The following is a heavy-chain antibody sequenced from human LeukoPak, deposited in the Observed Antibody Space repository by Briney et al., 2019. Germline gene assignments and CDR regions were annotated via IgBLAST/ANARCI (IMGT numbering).Heavy chain of an antibody. J-gene: IGHJ4*02. CDR1: GGSISSGSYY. CDR2: IYTSGST. D-gene: IGHD5-24*01. CDR3: ARAHVEMATISRPRNIYFDY. Sequence: PSETLSLTCTVSGGSISSGSYYWSWIRQPAGKGLEWIGRIYTSGSTNYDPSLKSRVTISVDTSKNQFSLKLSSVTAADTAVYYCARAHVEMATISRPRNIYFDYWGQGTLVTVSS. V-gene: IGHV4-61*02.